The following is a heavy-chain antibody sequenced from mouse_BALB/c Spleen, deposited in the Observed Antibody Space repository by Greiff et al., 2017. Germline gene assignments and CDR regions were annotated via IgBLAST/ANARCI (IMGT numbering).Heavy chain of an antibody. D-gene: IGHD2-14*01. CDR2: ISSGGSYT. CDR1: GFTFSSYA. J-gene: IGHJ1*01. Sequence: EVQVVESGGGLVKPGGSLKLSCAASGFTFSSYAMSWVRQTPEKRLEWVATISSGGSYTYYPDSVKGRFTISRDNAKNTLYLQMSSLRSEDTAMYYCARHYRYDDYWYFDVWGAGTTVTVSA. CDR3: ARHYRYDDYWYFDV. V-gene: IGHV5-9-3*01.